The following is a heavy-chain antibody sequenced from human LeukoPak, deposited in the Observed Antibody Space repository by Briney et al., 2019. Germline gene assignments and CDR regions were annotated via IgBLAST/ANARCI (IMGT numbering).Heavy chain of an antibody. CDR3: ATDQGRFGDPSFDY. Sequence: ASVKVSCKVSGYTLTELSMHWVRQAPGKGLEWMGGFDPEDGKTIYAQTFQGRVTKTEDSSTDTAYMELSNLRSEDTAVYYCATDQGRFGDPSFDYWGQGTLVTVSS. CDR1: GYTLTELS. V-gene: IGHV1-24*01. J-gene: IGHJ4*02. D-gene: IGHD3-10*01. CDR2: FDPEDGKT.